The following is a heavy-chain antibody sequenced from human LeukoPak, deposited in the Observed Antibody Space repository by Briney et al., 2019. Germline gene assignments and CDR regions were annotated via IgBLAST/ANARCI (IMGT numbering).Heavy chain of an antibody. V-gene: IGHV3-30*02. CDR2: IRYDGSNK. CDR3: ARDGHSYGFFDY. CDR1: GFTFSSYG. Sequence: GVLSLSCAASGFTFSSYGMHWVRQAPGKGLEWVAFIRYDGSNKYYADSVKGRFTISRDNSKNTLYLQMNSLRGEDTAVYYCARDGHSYGFFDYWGQGTLVIVSS. J-gene: IGHJ4*02. D-gene: IGHD5-18*01.